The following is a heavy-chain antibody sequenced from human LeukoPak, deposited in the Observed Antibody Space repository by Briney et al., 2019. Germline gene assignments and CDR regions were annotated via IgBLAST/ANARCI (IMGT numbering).Heavy chain of an antibody. V-gene: IGHV3-21*01. CDR3: ARVRNYYDSGGAFDI. Sequence: PGGSLRLSCAASGFTFSSYSMNWVRQAPGKGLEWVSSISSSSSYIYYADSVKGRFTISRDNAKNSLYLQMNSLRAEDTAVYYCARVRNYYDSGGAFDIWGQGTMVTVSS. CDR1: GFTFSSYS. D-gene: IGHD3-22*01. CDR2: ISSSSSYI. J-gene: IGHJ3*02.